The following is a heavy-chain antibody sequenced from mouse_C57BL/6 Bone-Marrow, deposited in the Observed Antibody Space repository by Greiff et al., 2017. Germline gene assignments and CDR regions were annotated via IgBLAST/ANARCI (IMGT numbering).Heavy chain of an antibody. CDR3: ARSTMVRGFAY. CDR1: GYTFTSYW. D-gene: IGHD2-1*01. CDR2: IHPNSGNT. J-gene: IGHJ3*01. Sequence: VQLQQPGAELVKPGASVKLSCKASGYTFTSYWMHWVKQRPGQGLEWIGMIHPNSGNTYYNEKFKGKATLTADKSSSTAYMELRSLTSEDSAVYFCARSTMVRGFAYWGQGTLVTVSA. V-gene: IGHV1-64*01.